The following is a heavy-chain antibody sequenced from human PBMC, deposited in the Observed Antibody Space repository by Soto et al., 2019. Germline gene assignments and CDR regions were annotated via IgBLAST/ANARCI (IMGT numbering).Heavy chain of an antibody. D-gene: IGHD2-15*01. CDR1: GYSFANYW. Sequence: GESLKISCKRSGYSFANYWISWVRQMPGKGLEWMGRFSPTDSYTDYNPSFQGHVTISGDKSISTSYVQWSSLKASDTAMYFCARHPYIGGFDIWGQGTTVTVSS. CDR2: FSPTDSYT. V-gene: IGHV5-10-1*01. CDR3: ARHPYIGGFDI. J-gene: IGHJ6*02.